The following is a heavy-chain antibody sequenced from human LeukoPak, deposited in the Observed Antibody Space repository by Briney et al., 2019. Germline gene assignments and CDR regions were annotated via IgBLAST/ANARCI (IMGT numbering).Heavy chain of an antibody. CDR1: GFTFSNHG. J-gene: IGHJ4*02. V-gene: IGHV3-23*01. CDR3: AKDDAWLRFGE. Sequence: GGSLRLSCAASGFTFSNHGMNWVRQAPGKGLEWVSGISPSGDITYYADSVKGRFTISRDNSKNTLYLEVISLTAEDTAVYYCAKDDAWLRFGEWSQGTLVTASS. D-gene: IGHD3-10*01. CDR2: ISPSGDIT.